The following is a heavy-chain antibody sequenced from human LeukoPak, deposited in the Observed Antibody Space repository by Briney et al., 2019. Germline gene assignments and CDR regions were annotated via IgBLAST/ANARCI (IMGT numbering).Heavy chain of an antibody. CDR3: ARRTVRGVTLDAFDI. CDR1: GYTFTSYY. J-gene: IGHJ3*02. Sequence: ASVKVSCKASGYTFTSYYMHWVRQAPGQGLEWMGIINPSGGSTSYAQKFQGRVTMTRDTSTSTVYMELSSLRSEDTAVYYCARRTVRGVTLDAFDIWGQGTMVTVSS. CDR2: INPSGGST. V-gene: IGHV1-46*01. D-gene: IGHD3-10*01.